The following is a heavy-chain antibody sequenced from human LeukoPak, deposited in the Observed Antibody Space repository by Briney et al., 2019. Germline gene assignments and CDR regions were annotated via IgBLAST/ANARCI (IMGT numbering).Heavy chain of an antibody. Sequence: GGSLRLSCAASGFIFSDYYMSWIRQAPGKGLEWVSYISSSGITIYYADSVKGRFTISRDNAKNSLYLQMDSLRAEDTAVYYCARGKTGSYYSRSYYMDVWGKGTTVTISS. CDR1: GFIFSDYY. V-gene: IGHV3-11*01. D-gene: IGHD3-10*01. J-gene: IGHJ6*03. CDR3: ARGKTGSYYSRSYYMDV. CDR2: ISSSGITI.